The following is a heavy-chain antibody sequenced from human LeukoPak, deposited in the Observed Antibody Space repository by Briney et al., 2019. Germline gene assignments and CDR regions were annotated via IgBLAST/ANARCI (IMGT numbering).Heavy chain of an antibody. Sequence: PGGSLRLSCAASGFTFSSYWMSWVRQAPGKGLEWVANIKQDGSEKYYVDSVKGRFTISRDNAKNSLYLQMNSLRAEDTAVYYCARSITYYYGSGSYYPPYYYYYMDVWGKGTTVTVSS. CDR2: IKQDGSEK. D-gene: IGHD3-10*01. V-gene: IGHV3-7*01. CDR3: ARSITYYYGSGSYYPPYYYYYMDV. CDR1: GFTFSSYW. J-gene: IGHJ6*03.